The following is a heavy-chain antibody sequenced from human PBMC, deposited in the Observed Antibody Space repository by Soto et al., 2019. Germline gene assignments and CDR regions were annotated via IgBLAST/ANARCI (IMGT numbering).Heavy chain of an antibody. CDR2: VNPSGGHT. V-gene: IGHV1-46*01. CDR3: ARGVRVGVVTAVLDS. Sequence: QVQLVQSGAEVKKPGASVKVSCKASGDTFTDYYIHWVRQAPGQGLEWMGTVNPSGGHTTYAQHFLGRMTMTRVTSTSPLYMGLTSLTSEDTAVYYCARGVRVGVVTAVLDSCGQGALVTVSS. D-gene: IGHD2-21*02. J-gene: IGHJ4*02. CDR1: GDTFTDYY.